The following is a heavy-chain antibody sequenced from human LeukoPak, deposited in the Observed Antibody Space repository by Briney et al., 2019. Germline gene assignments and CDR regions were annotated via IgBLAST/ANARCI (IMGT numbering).Heavy chain of an antibody. CDR3: ARDTLGEGEDANYAVYYFDY. CDR2: ISDGGTIT. D-gene: IGHD4/OR15-4a*01. CDR1: GFAFSNYA. Sequence: GGSLRLSCAASGFAFSNYAMSWVRQAPGKGLEWVSTISDGGTITYYADSVKGRFTISRDNSKNTLFLQMSSLRADDTAFYYCARDTLGEGEDANYAVYYFDYWGQGTVVTVSS. J-gene: IGHJ4*02. V-gene: IGHV3-23*01.